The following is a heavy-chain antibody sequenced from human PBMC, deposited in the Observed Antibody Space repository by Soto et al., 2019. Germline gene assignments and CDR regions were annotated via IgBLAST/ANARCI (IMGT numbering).Heavy chain of an antibody. CDR2: IRSKANSYAT. D-gene: IGHD1-20*01. CDR1: GFTFSGSA. J-gene: IGHJ4*02. Sequence: EVQLVESGGGLVQPGGSLKLSCAASGFTFSGSAMHWVRQASGKGLEWVGRIRSKANSYATAYAASVKGRFTISRDDSKNTAYLQMNSLKTEYTAVYYCTRHYNWNYYDYWGQGTLVTVSS. V-gene: IGHV3-73*02. CDR3: TRHYNWNYYDY.